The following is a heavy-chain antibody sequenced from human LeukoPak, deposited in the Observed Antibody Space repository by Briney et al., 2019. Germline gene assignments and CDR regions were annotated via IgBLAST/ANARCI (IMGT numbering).Heavy chain of an antibody. CDR1: GGSISSGGYS. V-gene: IGHV4-31*03. D-gene: IGHD3-3*01. CDR2: IYYSGST. J-gene: IGHJ4*02. Sequence: TPSQTLSLTCTVSGGSISSGGYSWSWIRQHPGKGLEWIGYIYYSGSTYYNPSLKSRVTISVDTSKNQFSLKLSSVTAADTAVYYCARARITIFGVVTDFDYWGQGTLVTVSS. CDR3: ARARITIFGVVTDFDY.